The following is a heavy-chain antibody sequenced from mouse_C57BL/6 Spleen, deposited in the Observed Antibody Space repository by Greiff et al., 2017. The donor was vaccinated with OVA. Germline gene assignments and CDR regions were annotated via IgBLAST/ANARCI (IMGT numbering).Heavy chain of an antibody. CDR3: ALDSSGYGGFAY. CDR2: INPSSGYT. Sequence: QVQLKQSGAELARPGASVKMSCKASGYTFTSYTMHWVKQRPGQGLEWIGYINPSSGYTKYNQKFKDKATLTADKSSSTAYMQLSSLTSEDSAVYYCALDSSGYGGFAYWGQGTLVTVSA. CDR1: GYTFTSYT. J-gene: IGHJ3*01. V-gene: IGHV1-4*01. D-gene: IGHD3-2*02.